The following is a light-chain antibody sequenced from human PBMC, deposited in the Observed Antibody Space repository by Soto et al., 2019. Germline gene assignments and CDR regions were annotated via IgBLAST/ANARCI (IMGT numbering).Light chain of an antibody. CDR1: QDITTS. V-gene: IGKV1-12*01. J-gene: IGKJ1*01. CDR2: AAS. CDR3: QQTDSFTRT. Sequence: DIHMTQSPSSVSASVGNIFTITCRASQDITTSLAWYQQRQGKAPNLLIYAASTLQNGVPARLSGGGYGTDFTLTISSMQNEDFETYYCQQTDSFTRTFGQGTKVDIK.